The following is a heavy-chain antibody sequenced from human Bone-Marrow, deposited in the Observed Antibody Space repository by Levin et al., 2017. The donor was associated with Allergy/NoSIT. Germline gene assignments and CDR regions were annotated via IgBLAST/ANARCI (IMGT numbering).Heavy chain of an antibody. Sequence: GGSLRLSCAASGFTFTGYWMVWVRQAPGKGLVWVSRISTDGSTTTYADSVKGRFTIYRDNAKNTLYLQMNSLTVEDTAVYYCARGEYGNNLNYWGQGTLVTVSS. D-gene: IGHD2/OR15-2a*01. J-gene: IGHJ4*02. V-gene: IGHV3-74*01. CDR1: GFTFTGYW. CDR3: ARGEYGNNLNY. CDR2: ISTDGSTT.